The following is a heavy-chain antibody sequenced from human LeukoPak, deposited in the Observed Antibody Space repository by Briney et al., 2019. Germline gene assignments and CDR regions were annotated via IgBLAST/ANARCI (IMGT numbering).Heavy chain of an antibody. J-gene: IGHJ4*02. Sequence: ASVKVSCKVSGYTLTELSMHWVRQAPGKGLEWMGGFDPEDGETIYAQKFQGRVTMTEDKSTDTAYMALSSLRSEDAAVYYCAALVMFRTMCPNFIDYWGQGTQVTVSS. CDR2: FDPEDGET. CDR1: GYTLTELS. CDR3: AALVMFRTMCPNFIDY. D-gene: IGHD6-6*01. V-gene: IGHV1-24*01.